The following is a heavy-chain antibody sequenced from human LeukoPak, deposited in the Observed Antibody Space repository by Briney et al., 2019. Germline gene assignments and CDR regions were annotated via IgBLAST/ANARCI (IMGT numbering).Heavy chain of an antibody. V-gene: IGHV4-59*01. Sequence: SETLSLTPTVSGGSSSSYYWSWFRQPPGKALKRIGYIYYSGSTNYNPSLKSRVTISVDTSKNQFSLKLSSVTAADTAVYYCARDYDSSGYYYGSAFDIWGQGTMVTVSS. CDR3: ARDYDSSGYYYGSAFDI. CDR2: IYYSGST. J-gene: IGHJ3*02. D-gene: IGHD3-22*01. CDR1: GGSSSSYY.